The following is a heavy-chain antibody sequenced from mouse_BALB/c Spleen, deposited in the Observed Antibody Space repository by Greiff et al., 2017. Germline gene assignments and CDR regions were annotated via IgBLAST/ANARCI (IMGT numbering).Heavy chain of an antibody. CDR3: NAMDY. CDR2: IDPENGDT. V-gene: IGHV14-4*02. J-gene: IGHJ4*01. CDR1: GFNINDYY. Sequence: VQLKESGAELVRSGASVKLSCTASGFNINDYYMHWVKQRPEQGLEWIGWIDPENGDTEYAPKFQGKATMTADTSSNTAYLQLSSLTSEDTAVYYCNAMDYWGQGTSVTVSS.